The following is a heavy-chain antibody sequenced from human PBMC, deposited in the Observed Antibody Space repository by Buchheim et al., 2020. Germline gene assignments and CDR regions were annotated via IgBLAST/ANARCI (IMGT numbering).Heavy chain of an antibody. V-gene: IGHV3-74*01. Sequence: EVQLVESGGGLVQPGGSLRLSCAVSGLAFNNRWMHWVRQAPGKGLVWVSHVNSDESTTTYADSVKGRFTISRDTAKNTLYLQMNSLRAEDTAVYYCASDWSYALDVWGQGTT. CDR3: ASDWSYALDV. CDR1: GLAFNNRW. J-gene: IGHJ6*02. CDR2: VNSDESTT.